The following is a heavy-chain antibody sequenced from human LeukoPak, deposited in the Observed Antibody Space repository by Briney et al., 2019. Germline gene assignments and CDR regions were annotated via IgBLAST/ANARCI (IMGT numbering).Heavy chain of an antibody. D-gene: IGHD3-10*01. CDR1: GISISSGDYY. CDR2: IYYSGST. V-gene: IGHV4-30-4*01. J-gene: IGHJ5*02. CDR3: ARDHYYGSDLNWFDP. Sequence: SQTLSLTCTVSGISISSGDYYWSWIRQPPGKGLEWIGYIYYSGSTYYNPSLKSRVTISVDTSKNQFSLKLSSVTAADTAVYYCARDHYYGSDLNWFDPWGQGTLVTVSS.